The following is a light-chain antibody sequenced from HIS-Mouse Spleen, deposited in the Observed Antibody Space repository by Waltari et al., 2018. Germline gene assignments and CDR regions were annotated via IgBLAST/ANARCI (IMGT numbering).Light chain of an antibody. Sequence: QSALTQPASVSGSPGQSITISCTGTSSDVGGYNYVSWYQQHPGQAPKLMIYGVSNRPSGVSNRFSGSKSGNTASLTISGLQAEDEADYYCSSYTSSSTLVVFGGGTKLTVL. V-gene: IGLV2-14*01. J-gene: IGLJ2*01. CDR3: SSYTSSSTLVV. CDR2: GVS. CDR1: SSDVGGYNY.